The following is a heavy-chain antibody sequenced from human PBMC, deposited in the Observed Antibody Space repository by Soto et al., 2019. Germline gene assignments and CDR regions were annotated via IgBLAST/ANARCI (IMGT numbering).Heavy chain of an antibody. CDR2: IYHSGST. D-gene: IGHD1-26*01. CDR3: ARGRSGSLDY. V-gene: IGHV4-4*02. CDR1: GVSISSSNW. J-gene: IGHJ4*02. Sequence: SETLSLTCAFSGVSISSSNWLIWVRQPPGKGLEWIGEIYHSGSTNYNPSLKSRVTISVDTSKNQFSLKLSSVTAADTAVYYCARGRSGSLDYWGQGTLVTVSS.